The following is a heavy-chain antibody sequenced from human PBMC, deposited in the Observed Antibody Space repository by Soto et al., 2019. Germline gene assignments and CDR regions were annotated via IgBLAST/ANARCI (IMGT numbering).Heavy chain of an antibody. J-gene: IGHJ6*02. V-gene: IGHV3-7*01. CDR1: GFTFSSYW. CDR3: AREGQAENYYYFGMDV. CDR2: IKQDGSEK. Sequence: EVQLVESGGGLVQPGGSLRLSCAASGFTFSSYWMSWVRQAPGKGLEWVANIKQDGSEKYYVDSVKGRFTISRDNAKNSLYLQMNSLRAEDTAVYYCAREGQAENYYYFGMDVWGQGTTVTVSS. D-gene: IGHD2-15*01.